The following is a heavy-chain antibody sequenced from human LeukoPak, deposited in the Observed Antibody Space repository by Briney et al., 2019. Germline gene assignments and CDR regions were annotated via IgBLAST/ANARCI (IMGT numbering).Heavy chain of an antibody. CDR1: GYTFTGYY. D-gene: IGHD2-2*01. V-gene: IGHV1-2*02. Sequence: ASVKVPCKGSGYTFTGYYMHWVRQAPGQGLEWMGWINPNSGGTNYAQKFQGRVTMTRDTSISTAYMELSRLRSDDTAVYYCARAAYRIVVVPAALDYWGQGTLVTVSS. J-gene: IGHJ4*02. CDR2: INPNSGGT. CDR3: ARAAYRIVVVPAALDY.